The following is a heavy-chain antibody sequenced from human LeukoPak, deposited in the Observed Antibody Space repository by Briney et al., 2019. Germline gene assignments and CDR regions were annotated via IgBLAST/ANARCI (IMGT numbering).Heavy chain of an antibody. D-gene: IGHD5-24*01. CDR1: DGSISIYY. V-gene: IGHV4-59*01. CDR3: VRDRELTY. J-gene: IGHJ4*02. Sequence: PSETLSLTCTVLDGSISIYYWSWIRQPPGKGLVWIGYIYNSGSTNYNPSLKSRVTISADTSKNQFSLKLTSVTAADTAMYYCVRDRELTYWGQGTLVTVSS. CDR2: IYNSGST.